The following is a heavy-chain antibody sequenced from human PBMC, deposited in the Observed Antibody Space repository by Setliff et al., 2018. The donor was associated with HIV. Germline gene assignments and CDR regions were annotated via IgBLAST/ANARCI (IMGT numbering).Heavy chain of an antibody. CDR1: GGSISSGGYS. Sequence: PSETLSLTCAVSGGSISSGGYSWSWIRQPPGKGLEWIGYIYHSGSTYHNPSLKSRVTISVDRSKNQFSLKLSSVTAADTVVYYCAREYDSSGYGANFDYWGQGTLVTVSS. D-gene: IGHD3-22*01. CDR3: AREYDSSGYGANFDY. CDR2: IYHSGST. J-gene: IGHJ4*02. V-gene: IGHV4-30-2*01.